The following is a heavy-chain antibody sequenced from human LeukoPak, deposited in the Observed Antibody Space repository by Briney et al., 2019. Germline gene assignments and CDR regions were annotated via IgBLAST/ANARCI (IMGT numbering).Heavy chain of an antibody. CDR3: ARHFRAVGNYGSGSYYDYFDF. J-gene: IGHJ4*02. Sequence: PSETLSLTCTVSGGSIGSDSYYWGWIRQPPGKGLEWIGTMYYGGSDYYNPSLKSRVAIMPDRSKNQFSLRVTSVTAADTAVYYCARHFRAVGNYGSGSYYDYFDFWGLGTLVTVSS. CDR1: GGSIGSDSYY. CDR2: MYYGGSD. V-gene: IGHV4-39*01. D-gene: IGHD3-10*01.